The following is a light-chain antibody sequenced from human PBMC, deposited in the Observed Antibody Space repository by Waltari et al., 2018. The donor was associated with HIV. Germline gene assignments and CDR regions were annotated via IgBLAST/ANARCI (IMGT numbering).Light chain of an antibody. CDR2: DVT. CDR1: SNDVGGYNY. V-gene: IGLV2-14*03. CDR3: SSYTKTLYVI. J-gene: IGLJ2*01. Sequence: QSALTQPASVSGSPGQSITISCTGTSNDVGGYNYVSWYQQHPGKAPKLMIYDVTTRPSGVSDRFSGSKSGNTASLTISGLQAEDEADYYCSSYTKTLYVIVGGGTKLTVL.